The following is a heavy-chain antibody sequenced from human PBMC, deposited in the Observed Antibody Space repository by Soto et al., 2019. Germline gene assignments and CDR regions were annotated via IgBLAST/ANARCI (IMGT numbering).Heavy chain of an antibody. CDR2: ISAYNGNT. CDR1: GYTFTSYG. J-gene: IGHJ6*02. Sequence: QVQLVQSGAEVKKPGASVKVSCKASGYTFTSYGISWVRQAPGQGLEWMGWISAYNGNTNYAQKLQGRVTMTTDTSTSTAYMELRSLRSDDTAMYYCARDKLGDYYYYYGMDVWGQGTTVTVSS. V-gene: IGHV1-18*01. D-gene: IGHD1-26*01. CDR3: ARDKLGDYYYYYGMDV.